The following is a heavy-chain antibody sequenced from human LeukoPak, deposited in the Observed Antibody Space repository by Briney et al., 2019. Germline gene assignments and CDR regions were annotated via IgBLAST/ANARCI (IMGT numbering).Heavy chain of an antibody. CDR2: ISAYNGNT. CDR3: AREVGGSYTGDFDY. CDR1: GYTFTSYG. V-gene: IGHV1-18*01. Sequence: ASVKVSCKASGYTFTSYGVSWVRQAPGQGLEWMGWISAYNGNTNYAQKLQGRVTMTTDTSTSTAYMELRSLRSDDTAVYYCAREVGGSYTGDFDYWGQGTLVTVSS. D-gene: IGHD1-26*01. J-gene: IGHJ4*02.